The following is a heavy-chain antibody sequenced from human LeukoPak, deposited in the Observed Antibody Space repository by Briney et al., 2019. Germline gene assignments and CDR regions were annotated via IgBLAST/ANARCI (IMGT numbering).Heavy chain of an antibody. CDR3: AKGGYYGSGSLNWFDP. Sequence: PGGSLRLSCAASGFTFSSYGMHWVRQAPGKGLEWVAFIRYDGSNKYYADSVKGRFTISRDNSKNTLYLQMNSLRAEDTAVYYCAKGGYYGSGSLNWFDPWGQGTLVTVSS. D-gene: IGHD3-10*01. J-gene: IGHJ5*02. V-gene: IGHV3-30*02. CDR2: IRYDGSNK. CDR1: GFTFSSYG.